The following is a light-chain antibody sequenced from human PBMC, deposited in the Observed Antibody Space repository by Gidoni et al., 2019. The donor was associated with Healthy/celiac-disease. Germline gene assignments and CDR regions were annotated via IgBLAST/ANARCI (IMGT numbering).Light chain of an antibody. J-gene: IGKJ1*01. CDR1: QSLLHSNGYNY. Sequence: DIVMTQSPLPLPVTPGEPASISCRSSQSLLHSNGYNYLDWYLQKPGQSPQLLIYLGSNRASGVPDRFSGSGSGTDFTLKISRVEAEDVGVYYCMQALQTLWTFXQXTKVEIK. CDR2: LGS. CDR3: MQALQTLWT. V-gene: IGKV2-28*01.